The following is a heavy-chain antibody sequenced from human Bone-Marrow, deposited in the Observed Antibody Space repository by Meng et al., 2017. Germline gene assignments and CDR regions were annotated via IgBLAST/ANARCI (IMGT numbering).Heavy chain of an antibody. V-gene: IGHV4-31*03. CDR1: GGSISSGNHS. CDR3: ASLYGDSSVWYLDL. CDR2: IYYSGST. Sequence: QVQLQGPGPGLVKPSQTLSLTCTVSGGSISSGNHSWSWIRQHPGKGLEYIGYIYYSGSTYYNPSLKSRVIISVDTSKNQFSLRLNSVTAADTAVYYCASLYGDSSVWYLDLWGRGTLVTVSS. D-gene: IGHD4-17*01. J-gene: IGHJ2*01.